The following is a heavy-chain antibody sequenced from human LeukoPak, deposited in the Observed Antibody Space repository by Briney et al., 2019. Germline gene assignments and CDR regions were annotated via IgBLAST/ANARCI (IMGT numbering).Heavy chain of an antibody. V-gene: IGHV4-59*08. CDR3: ARLGIAAAAYFDY. CDR1: GGSMSSHY. CDR2: IYYSGTT. J-gene: IGHJ4*02. D-gene: IGHD6-13*01. Sequence: SETLSLTCTVSGGSMSSHYWSWIRQPPGKGLEWIGYIYYSGTTNYNPSLKSRVTISVDTSKNQFSLKLTSVTAADTAVYYCARLGIAAAAYFDYWGQGNLVTVSS.